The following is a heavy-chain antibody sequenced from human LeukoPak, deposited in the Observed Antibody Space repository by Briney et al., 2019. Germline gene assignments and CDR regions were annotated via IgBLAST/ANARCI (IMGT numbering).Heavy chain of an antibody. D-gene: IGHD3-22*01. CDR2: ISWDGETT. J-gene: IGHJ3*02. V-gene: IGHV3-43*01. CDR3: AKARGLIGGAFDI. Sequence: PGGSLRLSCAASRFTFDDYIMHWVRQAPGKGLEWVSLISWDGETTYYADSVKGRFTTPRDNSKNSLYLQMNSLRSEDTALYYCAKARGLIGGAFDIWGQGTMVTVSS. CDR1: RFTFDDYI.